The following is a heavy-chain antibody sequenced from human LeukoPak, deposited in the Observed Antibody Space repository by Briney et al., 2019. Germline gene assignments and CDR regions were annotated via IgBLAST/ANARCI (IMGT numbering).Heavy chain of an antibody. CDR3: ARHIGGGIEDMDV. Sequence: SETLSLTCIVSGGSIGTYYWSWIRQSPGKGLEWIGYIYVTGSTRYNPYLQSRVTISVDTSRNQFFLKMSSVTAADTAVHYCARHIGGGIEDMDVWGTGTKVTVSS. V-gene: IGHV4-59*08. D-gene: IGHD3-16*02. CDR1: GGSIGTYY. J-gene: IGHJ6*03. CDR2: IYVTGST.